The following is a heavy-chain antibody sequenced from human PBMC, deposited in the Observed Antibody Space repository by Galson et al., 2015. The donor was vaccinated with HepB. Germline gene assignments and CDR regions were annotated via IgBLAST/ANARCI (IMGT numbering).Heavy chain of an antibody. J-gene: IGHJ5*02. Sequence: SLRLSCATSGFTFSSYGMHWVRQAPGKGLEWVAVISFDGRKKYYVDSVKGRFTISRDNSKNTLDLEMNSLRAEDTAVYYCAKDQYAAPRPGGWFDPWGQGTLVTGSS. CDR1: GFTFSSYG. V-gene: IGHV3-30*18. D-gene: IGHD6-13*01. CDR3: AKDQYAAPRPGGWFDP. CDR2: ISFDGRKK.